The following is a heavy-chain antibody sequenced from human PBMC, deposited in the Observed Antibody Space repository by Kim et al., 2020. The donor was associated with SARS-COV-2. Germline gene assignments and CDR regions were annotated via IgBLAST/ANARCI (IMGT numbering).Heavy chain of an antibody. CDR1: GGSISSYY. V-gene: IGHV4-59*01. D-gene: IGHD6-13*01. CDR2: IYYSGST. J-gene: IGHJ6*01. CDR3: ARVEGSSWSYYYYGMDV. Sequence: SETLSLTCTVSGGSISSYYWSWIRQPPGKGLEWIGYIYYSGSTNYNPSLKSRVTISVDTSKNQFSLKLSSVTAADTAVYYCARVEGSSWSYYYYGMDVWGQGTTVTVSS.